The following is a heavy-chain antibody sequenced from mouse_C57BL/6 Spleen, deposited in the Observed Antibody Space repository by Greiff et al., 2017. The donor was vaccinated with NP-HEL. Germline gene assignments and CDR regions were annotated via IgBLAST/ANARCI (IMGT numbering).Heavy chain of an antibody. CDR1: GFSLTSYA. CDR3: ASLYYDYGGYFDV. Sequence: VQRVESGPGLVAPSQSLSITCTVSGFSLTSYAISWVRQPPGKGLEWLGVIWTGGGTNYNSALKSRLSISKDNSKSQVFLKMNSLQTDDTARYYCASLYYDYGGYFDVWGTGTTVTVSS. V-gene: IGHV2-9-1*01. D-gene: IGHD2-4*01. J-gene: IGHJ1*03. CDR2: IWTGGGT.